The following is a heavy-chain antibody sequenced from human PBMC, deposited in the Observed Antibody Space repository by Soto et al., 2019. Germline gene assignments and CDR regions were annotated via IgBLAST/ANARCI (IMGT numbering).Heavy chain of an antibody. J-gene: IGHJ4*01. V-gene: IGHV4-4*07. CDR1: GDSLSTYY. Sequence: SETLSLTCTVSGDSLSTYYWSWLRQPAGERLEWIGRIHDTGRTNYNPSLKSRVTMSVDTSKNQFSLRVNSVTAADTAVYYCARESVSGTYRFDSWGHVXLVTVSS. CDR2: IHDTGRT. CDR3: ARESVSGTYRFDS. D-gene: IGHD3-16*02.